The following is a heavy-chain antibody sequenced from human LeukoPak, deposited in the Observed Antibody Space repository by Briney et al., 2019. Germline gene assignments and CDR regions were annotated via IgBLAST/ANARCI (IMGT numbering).Heavy chain of an antibody. V-gene: IGHV3-23*01. D-gene: IGHD1-26*01. J-gene: IGHJ4*02. CDR3: AKGFHRGLFDY. CDR1: GFTFSSYA. Sequence: GGSLRLSCAASGFTFSSYAMSWVRQAPGKGLEWVSGISDSGGNTYYADSVKGRFTISRDNSKNTLFLQMNSLRTDDRAMYYCAKGFHRGLFDYWGQGGLGTGSS. CDR2: ISDSGGNT.